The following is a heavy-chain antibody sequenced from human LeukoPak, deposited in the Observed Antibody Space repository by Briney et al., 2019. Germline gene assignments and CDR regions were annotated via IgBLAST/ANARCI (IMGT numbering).Heavy chain of an antibody. J-gene: IGHJ4*02. CDR3: ARHVNRDTNYEN. CDR1: GYRFNSYW. D-gene: IGHD4-11*01. Sequence: GESLKISCKGSGYRFNSYWIRRVRHMPGKGLECMGIIYPGDSDTRYSPSFQGQVTISADKSISTAYLQWSSLKASDTAMYYCARHVNRDTNYENWGQGTLVTVSS. CDR2: IYPGDSDT. V-gene: IGHV5-51*01.